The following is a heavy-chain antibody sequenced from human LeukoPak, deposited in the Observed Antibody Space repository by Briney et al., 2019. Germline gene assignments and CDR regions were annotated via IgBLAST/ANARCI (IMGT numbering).Heavy chain of an antibody. D-gene: IGHD4-11*01. V-gene: IGHV4-61*02. CDR2: MYTSGST. CDR3: ARGLRPGYSNRAIRWYWYFDL. CDR1: GGSVSSGNYY. J-gene: IGHJ2*01. Sequence: SETLSLTCTVSGGSVSSGNYYWSWIRQPAGKVLEWIGRMYTSGSTNYNPSLKSRVTISVDTSKNQFSLKLSSVTAADTAVYYCARGLRPGYSNRAIRWYWYFDLWGRGTLVTVSS.